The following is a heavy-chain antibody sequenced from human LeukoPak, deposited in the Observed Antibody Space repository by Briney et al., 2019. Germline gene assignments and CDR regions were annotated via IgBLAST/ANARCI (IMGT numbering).Heavy chain of an antibody. J-gene: IGHJ5*02. V-gene: IGHV3-21*01. Sequence: PGGSLRLSCAASGFTFSGYAMSWVRQAPGKGLEWVSSISSSSSYIYYADSVKGRFTISRDNAKNSLYLQMNSLRAEDTAVYYCARDQGGDFWSGYRENWFDPWGQGTLVTVSS. CDR1: GFTFSGYA. D-gene: IGHD3-3*01. CDR3: ARDQGGDFWSGYRENWFDP. CDR2: ISSSSSYI.